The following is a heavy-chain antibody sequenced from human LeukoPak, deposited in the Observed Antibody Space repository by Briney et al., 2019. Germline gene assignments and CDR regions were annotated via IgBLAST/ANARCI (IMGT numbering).Heavy chain of an antibody. V-gene: IGHV3-23*01. D-gene: IGHD3-9*01. Sequence: PRGSLRLSCAASGFTFSSYTMSWVRQAPGKGLEWVSAISGSGGSTYYADSVKGRFTISRDNSKNTLYLQMNSLRAEDTAVYYCAKGWGSDYDILTGYPFPFDYWGQGTLVTVSS. CDR2: ISGSGGST. CDR3: AKGWGSDYDILTGYPFPFDY. CDR1: GFTFSSYT. J-gene: IGHJ4*02.